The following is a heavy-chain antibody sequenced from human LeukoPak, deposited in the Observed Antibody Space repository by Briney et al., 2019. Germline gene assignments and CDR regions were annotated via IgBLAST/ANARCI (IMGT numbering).Heavy chain of an antibody. CDR2: INHSGST. CDR3: ARGGDQLWFNY. V-gene: IGHV4-34*01. J-gene: IGHJ4*02. Sequence: SETLSLTCAVYGGSFSGYYWSWIRQPPGKGLEWIGEINHSGSTNYNPSLKSRVTISVDTSKNQFSLKLSSVTAADTAVYYCARGGDQLWFNYWGQGTLVTVS. D-gene: IGHD5-18*01. CDR1: GGSFSGYY.